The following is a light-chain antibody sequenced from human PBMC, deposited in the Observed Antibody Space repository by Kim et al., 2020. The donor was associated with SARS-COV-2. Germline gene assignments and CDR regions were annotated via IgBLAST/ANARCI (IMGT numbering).Light chain of an antibody. CDR2: QDT. Sequence: SYELTQPPSVSVSPGQTASITCSGEKLGDKYACWYQQKPGQSPVLVIYQDTNRPSGIPERFSGSNSGNTATLTISGTQAMDEADYYCQAWDSSAVVFGGG. J-gene: IGLJ2*01. CDR3: QAWDSSAVV. V-gene: IGLV3-1*01. CDR1: KLGDKY.